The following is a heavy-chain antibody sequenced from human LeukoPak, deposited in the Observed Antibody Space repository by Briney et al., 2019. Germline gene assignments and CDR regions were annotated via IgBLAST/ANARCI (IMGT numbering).Heavy chain of an antibody. D-gene: IGHD5-24*01. CDR3: ARPSPPGDGYNPPDH. J-gene: IGHJ4*02. V-gene: IGHV3-30*04. CDR1: GFNFDNFA. Sequence: GKSLTLSCVVSGFNFDNFAMHWVSQPLGKGLEWVAVISHDGRTKYYADSMKGRITISRDNSKNTLFLQMNNLRREDTAVYFCARPSPPGDGYNPPDHWGQGTLVTVSS. CDR2: ISHDGRTK.